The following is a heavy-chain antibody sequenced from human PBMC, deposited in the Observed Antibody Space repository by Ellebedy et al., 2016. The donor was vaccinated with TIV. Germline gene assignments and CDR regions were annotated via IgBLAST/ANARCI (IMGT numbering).Heavy chain of an antibody. J-gene: IGHJ4*02. V-gene: IGHV3-11*03. CDR2: ISSSSSYT. Sequence: GESLKISCAASGFTFSDYYMSWIRQAPGKGLEWVSYISSSSSYTNYADSVKGRFTISRDNAKNSLYLQMNSLRAEDTAVYYCARIRGSYYDYWGQGTLVTVPS. CDR1: GFTFSDYY. D-gene: IGHD1-26*01. CDR3: ARIRGSYYDY.